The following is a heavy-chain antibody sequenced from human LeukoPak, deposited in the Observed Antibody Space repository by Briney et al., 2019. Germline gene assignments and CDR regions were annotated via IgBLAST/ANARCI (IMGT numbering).Heavy chain of an antibody. CDR1: GYTSIDYY. Sequence: ASVKVSCKTSGYTSIDYYMPWVRQAPGQGLEWMGWINPNSGVTSSAQKFRDRVTMTRDTSMNTVYMEVRWLTSDDTAIYYCARADRLDGAPYLIGPWGQGTLVTVPS. CDR2: INPNSGVT. V-gene: IGHV1-2*02. CDR3: ARADRLDGAPYLIGP. D-gene: IGHD2-21*01. J-gene: IGHJ5*02.